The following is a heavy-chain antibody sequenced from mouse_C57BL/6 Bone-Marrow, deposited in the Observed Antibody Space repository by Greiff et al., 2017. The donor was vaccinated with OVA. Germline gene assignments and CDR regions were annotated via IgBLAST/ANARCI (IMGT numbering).Heavy chain of an antibody. CDR3: ARGAYYDDYAWFAY. V-gene: IGHV1-81*01. D-gene: IGHD2-4*01. Sequence: QVQLKQSGAELSRPGASVKLSCKASGYTFTSYGISWVKQRTGQGLEWIGEIYPRSGNTYYNEKFKGKATLTADNSSSTAYMELRSLTSEDSAVYFCARGAYYDDYAWFAYWGQGTLVTVSA. CDR2: IYPRSGNT. J-gene: IGHJ3*01. CDR1: GYTFTSYG.